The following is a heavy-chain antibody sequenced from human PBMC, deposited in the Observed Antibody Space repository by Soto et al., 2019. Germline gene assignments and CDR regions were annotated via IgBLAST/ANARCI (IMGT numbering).Heavy chain of an antibody. Sequence: PSETLSLTCAVYGGSGGSFSGYYWSWIRQPPGKGLEWIGEINHSGSTNYNPSLKSRVTISVDTSKNQFSLKLSSVTAADTAVYYCASGYDILTGYPRGDYYGMDVWGQGTTVTVSS. CDR1: GGSGGSFSGYY. V-gene: IGHV4-34*01. D-gene: IGHD3-9*01. CDR2: INHSGST. CDR3: ASGYDILTGYPRGDYYGMDV. J-gene: IGHJ6*02.